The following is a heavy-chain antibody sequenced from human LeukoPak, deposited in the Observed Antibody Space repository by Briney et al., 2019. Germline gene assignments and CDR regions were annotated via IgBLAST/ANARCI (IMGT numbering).Heavy chain of an antibody. V-gene: IGHV3-74*01. D-gene: IGHD2-8*01. Sequence: GGSLRLSCAASGFIFNTHWMHWVRQGPGKGLVWVSRINRDGSSTTYADSVKGRFTVSRDNAKNTLYLQMHSLRAEDTAVYYCVRDVRGVAGDYYYMDVWGKGTTVTVSS. CDR2: INRDGSST. J-gene: IGHJ6*03. CDR3: VRDVRGVAGDYYYMDV. CDR1: GFIFNTHW.